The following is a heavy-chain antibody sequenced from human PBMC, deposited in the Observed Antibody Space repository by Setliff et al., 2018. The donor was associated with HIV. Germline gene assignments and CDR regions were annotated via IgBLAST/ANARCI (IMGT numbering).Heavy chain of an antibody. CDR2: IIPMFGKA. Sequence: ASVKVSCKASGGTLRSSGINWVRQAPGEGLEWMGGIIPMFGKAKYAQKFQGTVTITADKSTSTVYMELSSLKSEDTAVYYCASAYDYYMDVWGKGTTVTVSS. J-gene: IGHJ6*03. CDR3: ASAYDYYMDV. V-gene: IGHV1-69*06. CDR1: GGTLRSSG.